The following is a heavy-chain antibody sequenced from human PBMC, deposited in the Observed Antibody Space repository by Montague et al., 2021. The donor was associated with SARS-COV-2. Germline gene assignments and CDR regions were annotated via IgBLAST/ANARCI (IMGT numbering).Heavy chain of an antibody. CDR3: ARHSGDYTIFGVVIYYMDV. Sequence: TLSLTCTVSGGSISSSSHYWCWIRQPPGKGLEWIGSIYYSGSTYYNPSLKSRVTISVDTSKNQFSLKLSSVTAADTAVFYCARHSGDYTIFGVVIYYMDVWGKGTTVTVSS. CDR1: GGSISSSSHY. CDR2: IYYSGST. D-gene: IGHD3-3*01. V-gene: IGHV4-39*01. J-gene: IGHJ6*03.